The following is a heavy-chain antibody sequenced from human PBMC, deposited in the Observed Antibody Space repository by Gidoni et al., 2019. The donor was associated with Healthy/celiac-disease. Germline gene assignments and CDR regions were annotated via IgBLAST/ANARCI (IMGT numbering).Heavy chain of an antibody. J-gene: IGHJ5*02. CDR3: ARGRYCSSTSCYDWFDP. D-gene: IGHD2-2*01. Sequence: QVQLQESGPGLVKPSETLSLTCTVSGGSISSYYWSWIRQPPGKGLEWIGYIYYSGSTNYNPSLKSRVTISVDTSKNQFSLKLSSVTAADTAVYHCARGRYCSSTSCYDWFDPWGQGTLVTVSS. CDR1: GGSISSYY. V-gene: IGHV4-59*01. CDR2: IYYSGST.